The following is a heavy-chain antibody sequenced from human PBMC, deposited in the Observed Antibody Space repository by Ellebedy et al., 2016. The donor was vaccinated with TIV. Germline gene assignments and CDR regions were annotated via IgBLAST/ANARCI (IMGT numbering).Heavy chain of an antibody. V-gene: IGHV4-34*01. J-gene: IGHJ3*02. CDR3: ARGTGGDGYNLDAFDN. Sequence: SETLSLXXAVYGGSFSGYYWSWIRQPPGKGLEWIGEINHSGSTNYNPSLKSRVTISVDTSKNQFSLKLSSVTAADTAVYYCARGTGGDGYNLDAFDNWGQGTMVTVSS. CDR1: GGSFSGYY. CDR2: INHSGST. D-gene: IGHD5-24*01.